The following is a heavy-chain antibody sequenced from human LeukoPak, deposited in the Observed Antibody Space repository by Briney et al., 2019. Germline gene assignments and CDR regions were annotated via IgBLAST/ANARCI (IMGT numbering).Heavy chain of an antibody. Sequence: GGSLRLSCAASGFTFSSYAMHWVRQAPGKGLEWVSYVSKSGGTMKNADSVKGRFTVSRDNAKNSLYLQMNSLTAEDTAVYYCATAVIRGRGTMVTVSS. V-gene: IGHV3-48*03. CDR2: VSKSGGTM. J-gene: IGHJ3*02. CDR3: ATAVI. CDR1: GFTFSSYA.